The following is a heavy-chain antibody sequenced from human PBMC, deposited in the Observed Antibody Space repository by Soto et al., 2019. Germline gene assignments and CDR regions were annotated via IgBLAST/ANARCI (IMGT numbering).Heavy chain of an antibody. CDR2: IYPGDSDP. CDR3: ARLRRITMVRGVIITLYGMDV. D-gene: IGHD3-10*01. CDR1: GYSFTNYW. Sequence: GESLKISCKGSGYSFTNYWIGWVRQMPGKGLEWMGIIYPGDSDPRYSPSLQGQVTISADKSISTAYLQWSSLKASDTAMYYCARLRRITMVRGVIITLYGMDVWGQGT. J-gene: IGHJ6*02. V-gene: IGHV5-51*01.